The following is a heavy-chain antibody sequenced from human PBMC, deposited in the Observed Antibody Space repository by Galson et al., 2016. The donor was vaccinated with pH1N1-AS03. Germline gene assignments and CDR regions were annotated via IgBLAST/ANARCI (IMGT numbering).Heavy chain of an antibody. CDR1: GGTITAFS. J-gene: IGHJ5*01. CDR3: ARDGDTCHSSTCYKWFDS. D-gene: IGHD2-2*01. CDR2: IIPMSGTT. V-gene: IGHV1-69*06. Sequence: SVKVSCKASGGTITAFSFSWVRQAPGQGLEWLGGIIPMSGTTVYTQSFRDRVTITADKSATAVFMEMRSLKSEDTAVYYCARDGDTCHSSTCYKWFDSWGQGTLVIVSS.